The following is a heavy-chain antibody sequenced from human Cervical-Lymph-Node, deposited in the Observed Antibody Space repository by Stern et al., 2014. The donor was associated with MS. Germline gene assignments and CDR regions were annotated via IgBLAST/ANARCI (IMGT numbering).Heavy chain of an antibody. CDR3: NAWAYCGGDCPRFDY. CDR2: VQSKTDGGTA. V-gene: IGHV3-15*01. D-gene: IGHD2-21*02. J-gene: IGHJ4*02. CDR1: GFSFSDAW. Sequence: EVQLVESGGDLVKPGGSLRLSCAVSGFSFSDAWMTWVRQAPGKGLEWVGRVQSKTDGGTAEYAAPGKGRFNISRDDSENTVYLQMSSLKTEDTAIYYCNAWAYCGGDCPRFDYWGQGILVTVSS.